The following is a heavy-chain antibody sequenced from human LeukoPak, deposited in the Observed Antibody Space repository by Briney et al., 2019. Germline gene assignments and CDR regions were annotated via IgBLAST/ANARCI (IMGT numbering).Heavy chain of an antibody. V-gene: IGHV4-34*01. CDR1: GGSFSGYY. D-gene: IGHD2-2*01. CDR3: ARGRDIVVVPAAKRRYFDL. Sequence: SETLSLTCADYGGSFSGYYWSWIRQPPGKGLEWIGEINHSGSTNYNPSLKSRVTISVDTSKNQFSLKLSSVTAADTAVYYCARGRDIVVVPAAKRRYFDLWGRGTLVTVSS. CDR2: INHSGST. J-gene: IGHJ2*01.